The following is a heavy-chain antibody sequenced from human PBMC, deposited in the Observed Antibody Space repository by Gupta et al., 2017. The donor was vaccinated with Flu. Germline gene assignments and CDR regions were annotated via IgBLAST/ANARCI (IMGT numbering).Heavy chain of an antibody. CDR1: GGSFSGYY. Sequence: QVQLQQWGAGLLKPSETLSLTCAVYGGSFSGYYLSWIRQPPGKGLEWIGESNHSGSTNYNPSLKSRVTISVETSKNQFSLKLSSVTAADTAVYYCASGPELVVVPAAHRKGAWFDPWGQGTLGTVSS. V-gene: IGHV4-34*01. J-gene: IGHJ5*02. CDR3: ASGPELVVVPAAHRKGAWFDP. D-gene: IGHD2-2*01. CDR2: SNHSGST.